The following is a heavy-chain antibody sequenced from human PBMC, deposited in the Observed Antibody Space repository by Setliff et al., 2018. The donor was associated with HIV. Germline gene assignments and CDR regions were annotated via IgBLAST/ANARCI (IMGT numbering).Heavy chain of an antibody. Sequence: GASLKVSCKASGGTFSSYAISWVRQAPGQGLEWMGGIIPILGIANYAQKFQGRVTITTDESTSTAYMELSSLRSEDTAVYYCARGPDSSGERPFDIWGQGTMVTV. CDR2: IIPILGIA. V-gene: IGHV1-69*10. CDR3: ARGPDSSGERPFDI. J-gene: IGHJ3*02. D-gene: IGHD3-22*01. CDR1: GGTFSSYA.